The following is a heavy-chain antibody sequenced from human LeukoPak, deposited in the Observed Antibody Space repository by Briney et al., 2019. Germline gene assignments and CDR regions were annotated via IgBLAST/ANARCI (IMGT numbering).Heavy chain of an antibody. CDR2: ISYDGSNK. J-gene: IGHJ4*02. CDR1: GFTFSSYA. Sequence: GGSLRLSCAASGFTFSSYAMHWVRQAPGKGLEWVAVISYDGSNKYYADSVEGRFTISRDNSKNTLHLQVNSLRAEDTAVYYCARDGYDSSGCLDYWGQGTLVTVSS. CDR3: ARDGYDSSGCLDY. V-gene: IGHV3-30-3*01. D-gene: IGHD3-22*01.